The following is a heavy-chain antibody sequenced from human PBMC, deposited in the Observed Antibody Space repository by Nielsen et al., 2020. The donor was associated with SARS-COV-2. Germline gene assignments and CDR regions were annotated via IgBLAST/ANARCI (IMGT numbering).Heavy chain of an antibody. CDR3: ARVSGSYCDY. V-gene: IGHV1-3*01. J-gene: IGHJ4*02. Sequence: ASVKVSCKASGYTFTSYAMHWVRQAPGQRLEWMGWINAGNGNTKYSQKFQGRVTMTTDTSTSTAYMELRSLRSDDTAVYYCARVSGSYCDYWGQGTLVTVSS. CDR2: INAGNGNT. CDR1: GYTFTSYA. D-gene: IGHD1-26*01.